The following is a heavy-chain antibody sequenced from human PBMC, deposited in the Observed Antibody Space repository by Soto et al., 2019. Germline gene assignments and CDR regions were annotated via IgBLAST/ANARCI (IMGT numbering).Heavy chain of an antibody. J-gene: IGHJ6*02. CDR1: GGTFSSYA. V-gene: IGHV1-69*12. Sequence: QVQLVQSGAEVKKPGSSVKVSCKASGGTFSSYAIDWVRQAPGQGLEWMGGIIPIFGTTNYAHKLQGRVKFNADEVTRTAYMEQSTLRTEDTAVYYFARGTVTGSEYNYYYYGMDVWGQGTKVRVSS. CDR2: IIPIFGTT. CDR3: ARGTVTGSEYNYYYYGMDV. D-gene: IGHD1-1*01.